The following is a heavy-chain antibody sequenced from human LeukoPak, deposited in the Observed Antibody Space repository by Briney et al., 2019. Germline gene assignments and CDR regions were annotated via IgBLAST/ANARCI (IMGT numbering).Heavy chain of an antibody. V-gene: IGHV4-38-2*02. J-gene: IGHJ6*02. CDR3: ARAAGGYCSGGSCSLYYYYGMDV. CDR2: IYYSGST. D-gene: IGHD2-15*01. Sequence: SETLSLTCTVSGYSISSGYYWGWIRQPPGKGLEWIGSIYYSGSTYYNPSLKSRVTISVDTSKNQFSLKLSSVTAADTAVYYCARAAGGYCSGGSCSLYYYYGMDVWGQGTTVTVSS. CDR1: GYSISSGYY.